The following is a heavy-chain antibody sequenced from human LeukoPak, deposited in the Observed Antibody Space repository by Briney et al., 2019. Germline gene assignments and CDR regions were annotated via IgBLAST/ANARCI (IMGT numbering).Heavy chain of an antibody. D-gene: IGHD1-1*01. Sequence: SETLSLTCTVSGYSISSGYYWGWIRQPPGKGLEWIGSIYHSGSTYYNPSLKSRVTISVDTSKNQFSLKLSSVTAADTAVYYCARRSGEYYFDYWGQGTLVTVSS. CDR2: IYHSGST. V-gene: IGHV4-38-2*02. CDR3: ARRSGEYYFDY. CDR1: GYSISSGYY. J-gene: IGHJ4*02.